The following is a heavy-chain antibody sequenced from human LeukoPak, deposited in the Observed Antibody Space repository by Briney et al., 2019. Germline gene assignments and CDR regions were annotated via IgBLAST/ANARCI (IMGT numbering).Heavy chain of an antibody. Sequence: GASVKVSCKASGYSFTSYDINWVRQATGQGLEWIGWMNPNSGDADYTQKFKGRVTFTRDTSTRTAYMELSSLGSEDTAVYYCARSNFGGNAHFDYWGQGTLVTVSS. CDR2: MNPNSGDA. J-gene: IGHJ4*02. CDR3: ARSNFGGNAHFDY. D-gene: IGHD4-23*01. CDR1: GYSFTSYD. V-gene: IGHV1-8*02.